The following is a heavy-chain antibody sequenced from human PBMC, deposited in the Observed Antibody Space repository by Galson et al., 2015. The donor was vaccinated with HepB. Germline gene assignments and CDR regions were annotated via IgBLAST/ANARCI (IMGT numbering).Heavy chain of an antibody. CDR1: GGTFSSYT. CDR3: ARDREYCSGGSCYSEDY. J-gene: IGHJ4*02. Sequence: SVKVSCKASGGTFSSYTISWVRQAPGQGLEWMGRIIPILGIANYAQKFQGSVTITADKSTSTAYMELSSLRSEDTAVYYCARDREYCSGGSCYSEDYWGQVTLFTVSS. D-gene: IGHD2-15*01. V-gene: IGHV1-69*04. CDR2: IIPILGIA.